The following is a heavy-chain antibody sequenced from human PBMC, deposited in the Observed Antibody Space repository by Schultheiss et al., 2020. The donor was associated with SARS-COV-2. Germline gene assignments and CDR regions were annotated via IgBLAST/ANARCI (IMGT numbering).Heavy chain of an antibody. D-gene: IGHD3-10*01. V-gene: IGHV4-31*03. CDR3: AKDPVTMVRGVKDY. CDR1: GGSISSGGYY. Sequence: SETLSLTCTVSGGSISSGGYYWSWIRQHPGKGLEWIGYIYYSGSTYYNPSLKSRVTISVDTSKNQFSLKLSSVTAAVTAVYYCAKDPVTMVRGVKDYWGQGTLVTVSS. J-gene: IGHJ4*02. CDR2: IYYSGST.